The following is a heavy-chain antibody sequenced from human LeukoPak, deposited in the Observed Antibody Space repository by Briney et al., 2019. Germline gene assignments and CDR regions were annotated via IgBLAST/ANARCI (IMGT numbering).Heavy chain of an antibody. Sequence: ASVTVSFTASGYTFTSYYIHWVRQAPGQGLEWKGIINPSGGSTNYAQEFQGRVTMTRDMSTRTVYMELSSLRSEDTAVYYCARLPVGATSWTDCWGQGTLVTVSS. CDR1: GYTFTSYY. J-gene: IGHJ4*02. CDR2: INPSGGST. CDR3: ARLPVGATSWTDC. V-gene: IGHV1-46*01. D-gene: IGHD1-26*01.